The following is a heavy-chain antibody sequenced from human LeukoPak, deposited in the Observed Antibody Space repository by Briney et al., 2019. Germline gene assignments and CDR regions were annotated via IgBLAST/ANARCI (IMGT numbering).Heavy chain of an antibody. CDR2: IYTSGST. Sequence: SETLSLTCTVSGGSISSYYWSWIRQPAGKGLEWIGRIYTSGSTNYNPFLKSRVTMSVDTSKNQFSLKLSSVTAADTAVYYCARVTMTAPDDAFDIWGQGTMVTVSS. J-gene: IGHJ3*02. V-gene: IGHV4-4*07. CDR3: ARVTMTAPDDAFDI. D-gene: IGHD3-22*01. CDR1: GGSISSYY.